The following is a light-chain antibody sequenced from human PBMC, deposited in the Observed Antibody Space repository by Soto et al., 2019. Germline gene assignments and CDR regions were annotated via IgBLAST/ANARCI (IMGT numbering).Light chain of an antibody. CDR3: QQRSNWPPVT. CDR2: DAS. V-gene: IGKV3-11*01. Sequence: EIVMTQSPATLSVSPGERATLSCRASQSVSSNLAWYQQKPGQAPRPLIYDASTRAAGVPARFSGSGSGTDFTLTISSLEPEDFAVYYCQQRSNWPPVTFGQGTKVDIK. CDR1: QSVSSN. J-gene: IGKJ1*01.